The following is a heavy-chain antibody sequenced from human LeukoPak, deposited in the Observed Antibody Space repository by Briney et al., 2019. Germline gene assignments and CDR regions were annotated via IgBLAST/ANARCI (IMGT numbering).Heavy chain of an antibody. CDR2: IIPIFGIA. Sequence: GASVKVSCKASGYTFTGYYMHWVRQAPGQGPEWMGGIIPIFGIANYAQKFQGRVTITADESTSTAYMELSSLRSEDTAVYYCASGVEMAIGDYFDYWGQGTLVTVSS. V-gene: IGHV1-69*13. CDR1: GYTFTGYY. CDR3: ASGVEMAIGDYFDY. J-gene: IGHJ4*02. D-gene: IGHD5-24*01.